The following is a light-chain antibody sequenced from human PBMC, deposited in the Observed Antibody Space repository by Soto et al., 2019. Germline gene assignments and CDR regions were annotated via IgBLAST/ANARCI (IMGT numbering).Light chain of an antibody. CDR3: ASWDDTLSGVV. Sequence: QSVLTQPPSASGTPGQRVTMSCSGSSSNIGNNFVFWYHHLPGTAPKLLIYRSDQRPSGVPDRFSASKSGTSASLAISGLRSDDEADYYCASWDDTLSGVVFGGGTKLTVL. CDR1: SSNIGNNF. CDR2: RSD. J-gene: IGLJ3*02. V-gene: IGLV1-47*01.